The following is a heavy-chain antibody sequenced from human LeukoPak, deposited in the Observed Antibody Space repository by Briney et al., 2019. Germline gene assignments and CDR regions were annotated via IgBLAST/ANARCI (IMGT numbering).Heavy chain of an antibody. Sequence: ASVNVSCKASGYTFTTYAIHRVRQAPGQRLEWMGWINTGNGNTKYSQKFQGRVTITRDTSASTAYMALSSLRFEDTAIYYCARVYRERSYFDYWGQGTLVTVSS. CDR1: GYTFTTYA. D-gene: IGHD4-11*01. CDR3: ARVYRERSYFDY. CDR2: INTGNGNT. V-gene: IGHV1-3*04. J-gene: IGHJ4*02.